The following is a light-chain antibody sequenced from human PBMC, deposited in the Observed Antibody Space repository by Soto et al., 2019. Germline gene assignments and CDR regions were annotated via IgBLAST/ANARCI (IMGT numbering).Light chain of an antibody. Sequence: IQMTQFPSSLSASVGDRVTITCRAGQTVIRYLNWYQQKPGRAPNLLIFAVSNLQSGVPSRFSGSGSGTEFTLTISDLQPEDFATYYCRQSYSTQFTFGPGTKVEIK. CDR2: AVS. CDR3: RQSYSTQFT. V-gene: IGKV1-39*01. J-gene: IGKJ3*01. CDR1: QTVIRY.